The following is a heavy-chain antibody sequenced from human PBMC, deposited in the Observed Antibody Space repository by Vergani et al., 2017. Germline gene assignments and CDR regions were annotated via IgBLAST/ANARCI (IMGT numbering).Heavy chain of an antibody. Sequence: QVQLVQSGAEVKKPGSSVKVSCKASGGTFSSYAISWVRQAPGQGLEWMGRIIPILGIANYAQEFQGRVTFTADKSTSTAYMELSSLRAEDTGVYYCERDLPEPYYYDSSGYSNWFDPWGQGTLVTVSS. CDR3: ERDLPEPYYYDSSGYSNWFDP. D-gene: IGHD3-22*01. J-gene: IGHJ5*02. CDR2: IIPILGIA. CDR1: GGTFSSYA. V-gene: IGHV1-69*04.